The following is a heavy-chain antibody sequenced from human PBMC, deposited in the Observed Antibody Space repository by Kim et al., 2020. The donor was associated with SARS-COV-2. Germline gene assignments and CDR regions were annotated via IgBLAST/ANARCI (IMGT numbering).Heavy chain of an antibody. D-gene: IGHD3-16*01. CDR2: MRLDGRTT. CDR1: GFSVSDYR. CDR3: AGGIDY. V-gene: IGHV3-74*01. Sequence: GGSLRLSCAASGFSVSDYRMPCCRQSPGQWLGSVFRMRLDGRTTHYSDSLCVRVTITSDNAKTTVYLQRDSLSAEDTAIYYCAGGIDYWGQGTLVTVSS. J-gene: IGHJ4*02.